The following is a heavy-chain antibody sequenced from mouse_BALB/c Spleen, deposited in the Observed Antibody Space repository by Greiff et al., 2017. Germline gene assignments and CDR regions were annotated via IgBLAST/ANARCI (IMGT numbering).Heavy chain of an antibody. D-gene: IGHD2-1*01. V-gene: IGHV7-3*02. CDR3: ARDYGKPRQAWFAY. Sequence: EVQRVESGGGLVQPGGSLRLSCATSGFTFTDYYMSWVRQPPGKALEWLGFIRNKANGYTTEYSASVKGRFTISRDNSQSILYLQMNTLRAEDSATYYCARDYGKPRQAWFAYWGQGTLVTVSA. CDR2: IRNKANGYTT. CDR1: GFTFTDYY. J-gene: IGHJ3*01.